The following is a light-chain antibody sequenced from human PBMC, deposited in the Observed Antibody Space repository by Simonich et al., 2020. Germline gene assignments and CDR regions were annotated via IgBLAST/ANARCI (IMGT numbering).Light chain of an antibody. J-gene: IGLJ3*02. CDR1: SGSVSTSYY. CDR2: STN. CDR3: SSYTSSSTWV. Sequence: QTVVTQEPSFSVSPGGTVTLTCGLSSGSVSTSYYPSWYQQTPGQAPRTVIYSTNTRSSGVPDRFSGSKSGNTASLTISGLQAEDEADYYCSSYTSSSTWVFGGGTKLTVL. V-gene: IGLV8-61*01.